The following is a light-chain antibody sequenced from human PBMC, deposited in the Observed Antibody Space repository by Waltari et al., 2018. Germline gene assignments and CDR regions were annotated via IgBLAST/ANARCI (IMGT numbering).Light chain of an antibody. CDR3: CSYAGQFTWV. Sequence: QSALTQPPSVSGSPGQSVTISCTGTSIDIRDEKYVSWFQQYPGKAPKVISFAVSERPSGGPARCSGSKSGNTASLTISGLQSADGSHYFCCSYAGQFTWVFGGGTKLTVL. CDR2: AVS. CDR1: SIDIRDEKY. J-gene: IGLJ2*01. V-gene: IGLV2-11*01.